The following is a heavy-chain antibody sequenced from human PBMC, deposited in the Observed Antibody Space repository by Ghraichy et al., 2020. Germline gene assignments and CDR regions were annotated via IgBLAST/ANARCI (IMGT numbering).Heavy chain of an antibody. CDR3: ARHYYDSSGYSPFDY. V-gene: IGHV4-39*01. Sequence: SETLSLTCTVSGGSISSSSYYWGWIRQPPGKGLEWIGSIYYSGSTYYNPSLKSRVTISVDTSKNQFSLKLSSVTAADTAVYYCARHYYDSSGYSPFDYWGQGTLVTVSS. CDR1: GGSISSSSYY. J-gene: IGHJ4*02. CDR2: IYYSGST. D-gene: IGHD3-22*01.